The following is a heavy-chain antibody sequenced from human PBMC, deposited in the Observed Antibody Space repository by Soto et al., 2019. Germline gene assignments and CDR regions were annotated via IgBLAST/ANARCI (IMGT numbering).Heavy chain of an antibody. CDR2: INPSGGST. V-gene: IGHV1-46*01. D-gene: IGHD2-15*01. Sequence: ASVKVSCKASGYTFTSYYMHWVRQAPGQGLEWMGIINPSGGSTSYAQKFQGRVTMTRDTSTSTVYMELSSLRSEDTAVYYCARDIVVVVAATQSHRWFDPWGQGTLVTVSS. CDR1: GYTFTSYY. CDR3: ARDIVVVVAATQSHRWFDP. J-gene: IGHJ5*02.